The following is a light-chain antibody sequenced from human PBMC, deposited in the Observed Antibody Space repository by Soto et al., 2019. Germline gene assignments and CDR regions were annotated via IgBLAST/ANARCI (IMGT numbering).Light chain of an antibody. V-gene: IGKV3-20*01. J-gene: IGKJ2*01. CDR3: QQYGTSSPDT. CDR1: QSVSSTY. CDR2: GAS. Sequence: EIVLTQSPGTLSLSPGERATLSCRASQSVSSTYLAWYQQKPGQAPRLLIYGASNRATGIPDRFSGSGSGTYFTLTISRLEPEDFAVFYCQQYGTSSPDTFGQGTKLEI.